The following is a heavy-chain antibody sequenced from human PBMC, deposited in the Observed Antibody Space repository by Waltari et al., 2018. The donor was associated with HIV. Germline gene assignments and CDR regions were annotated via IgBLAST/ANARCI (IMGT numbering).Heavy chain of an antibody. CDR2: IYSGGNT. CDR3: ARAFEEKWEPQALGAFDI. J-gene: IGHJ3*02. Sequence: EVQLVESGGGLIQPGGSLRLSCAASGFTVSSNYMSWVRQAPGKGLEWVSFIYSGGNTYYADSVKGRFTISRDNSKNTLYLQMNSLRAEDTAVYYCARAFEEKWEPQALGAFDIWGQGTMVTVSS. D-gene: IGHD1-26*01. V-gene: IGHV3-53*01. CDR1: GFTVSSNY.